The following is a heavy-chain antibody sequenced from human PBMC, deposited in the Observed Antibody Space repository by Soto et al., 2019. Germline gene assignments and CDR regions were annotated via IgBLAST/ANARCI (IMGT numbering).Heavy chain of an antibody. CDR3: ARVTVPVFSGSYSFDY. CDR2: MNPNSGNT. J-gene: IGHJ4*02. CDR1: GYTFTSYD. D-gene: IGHD1-26*01. V-gene: IGHV1-8*01. Sequence: ASVKVSCKASGYTFTSYDINWVRQATGQGLEWMGWMNPNSGNTGYAQKFQGRVTMTRNTSISTAYMELSSLRSEDTAVYYCARVTVPVFSGSYSFDYWGQGTLVTVSS.